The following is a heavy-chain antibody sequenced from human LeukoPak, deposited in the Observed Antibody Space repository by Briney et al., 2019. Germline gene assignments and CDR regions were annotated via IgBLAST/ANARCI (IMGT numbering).Heavy chain of an antibody. V-gene: IGHV4-4*07. CDR2: ISTSGST. D-gene: IGHD3-22*01. CDR3: ARAAGSSGYYFFDY. CDR1: GGSISSYY. J-gene: IGHJ4*02. Sequence: PSETLSLTCTVSGGSISSYYWSWIRQPAGKGLEWIGRISTSGSTNYNPSLKSRVTISVDKSKNQFSLKLSSVTAADTAVYYCARAAGSSGYYFFDYWGQGTLVTVSS.